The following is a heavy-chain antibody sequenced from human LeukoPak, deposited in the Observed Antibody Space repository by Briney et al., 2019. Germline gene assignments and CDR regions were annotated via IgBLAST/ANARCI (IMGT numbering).Heavy chain of an antibody. CDR3: ARVSRWLRWGGAFDI. CDR1: GYTLTELS. CDR2: FDPEDGET. V-gene: IGHV1-24*01. J-gene: IGHJ3*02. D-gene: IGHD5-12*01. Sequence: ASVKVSCKVSGYTLTELSIHWVRQAPGKGLEWMGGFDPEDGETIYAQKFQGRVTMTRDTSTSTVYMELSSLRSEDTAVYYCARVSRWLRWGGAFDIWGQGTMVTVSS.